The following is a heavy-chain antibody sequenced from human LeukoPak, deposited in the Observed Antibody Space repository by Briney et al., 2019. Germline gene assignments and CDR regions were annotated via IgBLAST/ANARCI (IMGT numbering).Heavy chain of an antibody. CDR1: GFTFSSYG. D-gene: IGHD6-19*01. CDR3: AKEIAVALRY. CDR2: ISYDGSNK. Sequence: QPGRYLRLYCAASGFTFSSYGMHWVRQAPGKGLEWVAVISYDGSNKYYADSVKGRFTTSRDNSKNTLYLQMNSLRAEDTAVYYCAKEIAVALRYWGQGTLVTVSS. V-gene: IGHV3-30*18. J-gene: IGHJ4*02.